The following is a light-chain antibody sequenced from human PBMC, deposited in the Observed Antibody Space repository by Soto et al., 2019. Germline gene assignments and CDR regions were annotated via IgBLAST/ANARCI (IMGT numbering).Light chain of an antibody. V-gene: IGLV2-23*02. CDR1: SSDVGSYNL. CDR3: CSYAGSSTSWV. Sequence: QSARTQPASVSGSPGQSITISCTGTSSDVGSYNLVSWYQQHPGKAPKLMIYEVSKRPSGVSNRFSGSKSGNTASLTISGLQAEDEADYYCCSYAGSSTSWVFGGGTQLTVL. J-gene: IGLJ3*02. CDR2: EVS.